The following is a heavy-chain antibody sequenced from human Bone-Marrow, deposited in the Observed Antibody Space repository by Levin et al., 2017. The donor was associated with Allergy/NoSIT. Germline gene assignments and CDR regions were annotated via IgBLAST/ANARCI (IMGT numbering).Heavy chain of an antibody. CDR3: AAASYDSSGYYSYYFDY. V-gene: IGHV1-58*01. CDR1: GFTFTSSA. Sequence: VASVKVSCKASGFTFTSSAVQWVRQARGQRLEWIGWIVVGSGNTNYAQKFQERVTITRDMSTSTAYMELSSLRSEDTAVYYCAAASYDSSGYYSYYFDYWGQGTLVTVSS. D-gene: IGHD3-22*01. J-gene: IGHJ4*02. CDR2: IVVGSGNT.